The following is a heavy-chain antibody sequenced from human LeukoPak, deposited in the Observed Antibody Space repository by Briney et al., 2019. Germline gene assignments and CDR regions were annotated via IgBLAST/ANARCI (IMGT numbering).Heavy chain of an antibody. Sequence: GSLRLSCAASGFTFSSYAMSWVRQAPGKGLEWVSAINGNGGSTYYTDSVKGRFVISRDNSKNTLYLQMNSLRAEDTAVYYCGKGIDSRSLFDYWGQGTLVTVSS. V-gene: IGHV3-23*01. J-gene: IGHJ4*02. CDR3: GKGIDSRSLFDY. CDR2: INGNGGST. D-gene: IGHD6-6*01. CDR1: GFTFSSYA.